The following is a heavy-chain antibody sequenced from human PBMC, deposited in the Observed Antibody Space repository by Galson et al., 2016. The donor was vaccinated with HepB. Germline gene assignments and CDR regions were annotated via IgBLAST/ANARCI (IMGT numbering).Heavy chain of an antibody. D-gene: IGHD3-22*01. CDR1: GFTVSSYA. CDR2: ISYDGSKK. J-gene: IGHJ6*02. V-gene: IGHV3-30*03. Sequence: SLRLSCAASGFTVSSYAMHWVRQAPGKGLEWLAFISYDGSKKNYADSVKGRFTVSRDNSKNTMSLQMHSLSAEDTAVYYCARDGYYYDGATYHYYAMDVWGQGTTVIVSS. CDR3: ARDGYYYDGATYHYYAMDV.